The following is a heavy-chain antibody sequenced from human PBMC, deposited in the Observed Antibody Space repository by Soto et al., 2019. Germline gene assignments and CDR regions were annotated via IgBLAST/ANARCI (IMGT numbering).Heavy chain of an antibody. CDR1: GGSISSYY. CDR2: IYYSGST. CDR3: ARDTRFGRHSGGMDV. D-gene: IGHD3-10*01. J-gene: IGHJ6*02. Sequence: PSETLSLTCTVSGGSISSYYWSWIRQPPGKGLEWIGYIYYSGSTNYNPALKSRVTISVDTSKNQFSLKLSSVTAADTAVYYCARDTRFGRHSGGMDVWGQGTTVTVSS. V-gene: IGHV4-59*01.